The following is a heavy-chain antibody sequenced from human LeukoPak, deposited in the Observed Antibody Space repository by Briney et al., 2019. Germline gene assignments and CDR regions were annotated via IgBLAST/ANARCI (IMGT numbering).Heavy chain of an antibody. CDR1: GFTFSSYA. J-gene: IGHJ4*02. Sequence: GSLRLSCSASGFTFSSYAMSWVRQAPGTGLKWVSAISGSGGSAYSSYTVKGRFTISIDNSKNTLYLQMNSLRAEDAAVYYCAKLRSGYYSRGAVDYWGQGTLVTVSS. CDR3: AKLRSGYYSRGAVDY. V-gene: IGHV3-23*01. D-gene: IGHD3-22*01. CDR2: ISGSGGSA.